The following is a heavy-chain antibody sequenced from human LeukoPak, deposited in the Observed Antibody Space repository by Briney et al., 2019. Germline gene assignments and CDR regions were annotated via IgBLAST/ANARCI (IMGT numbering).Heavy chain of an antibody. J-gene: IGHJ4*02. D-gene: IGHD1-26*01. CDR1: GFTFSSYS. CDR3: ARDWPLVGGSLSYRAYYFDY. Sequence: PGGSLRLSCAASGFTFSSYSMNWVRQAPGKGLEWVSYISSSSSTIYYADSVKGRFTISRDNAKNSLYLQMNSLRAEDTAVYYCARDWPLVGGSLSYRAYYFDYWGQGTLVTVSS. V-gene: IGHV3-48*01. CDR2: ISSSSSTI.